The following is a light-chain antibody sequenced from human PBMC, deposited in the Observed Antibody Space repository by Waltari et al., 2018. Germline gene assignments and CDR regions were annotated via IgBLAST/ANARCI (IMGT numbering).Light chain of an antibody. CDR3: QNHERLPAT. CDR2: AGS. CDR1: QSISKY. V-gene: IGKV3-20*01. Sequence: VLTQSPGTLSLSPGERATLSCRASQSISKYLVWYQQRPGHAPRLLIYAGSTRAAGIPDRFSGSGYGTDFTLTISRREPEDFAMYYCQNHERLPATFGQGTKVEFK. J-gene: IGKJ1*01.